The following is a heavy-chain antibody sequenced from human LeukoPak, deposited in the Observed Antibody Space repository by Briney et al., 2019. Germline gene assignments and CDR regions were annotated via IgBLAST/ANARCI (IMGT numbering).Heavy chain of an antibody. Sequence: ASVKVSCKASGYTFTSYAMNWVRQAPGQGLEWMGWINTNTGNPTYAQGFTGRSVFSLDTSVSTAYLQISSLKAEDTAVYYCARDLQGPQVVPAADYYYYMDVWGKGTTVTVSS. CDR3: ARDLQGPQVVPAADYYYYMDV. CDR2: INTNTGNP. D-gene: IGHD2-2*01. CDR1: GYTFTSYA. J-gene: IGHJ6*03. V-gene: IGHV7-4-1*02.